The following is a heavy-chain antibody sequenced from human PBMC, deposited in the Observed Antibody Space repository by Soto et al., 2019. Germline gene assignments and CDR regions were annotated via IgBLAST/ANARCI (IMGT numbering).Heavy chain of an antibody. D-gene: IGHD3-10*01. CDR3: AHSGLWFGELLATPAVSWFDP. Sequence: QITLKESGPTLVKPTQTLTLTCTFSGFSLSTSGVGVGWIRQPPGKALEWLALIYWDDDKRYSPSLKSRLTITQDTSKXXVXLXMTNMDPVDTATYYCAHSGLWFGELLATPAVSWFDPWGQGTLVTVSS. CDR2: IYWDDDK. V-gene: IGHV2-5*02. J-gene: IGHJ5*02. CDR1: GFSLSTSGVG.